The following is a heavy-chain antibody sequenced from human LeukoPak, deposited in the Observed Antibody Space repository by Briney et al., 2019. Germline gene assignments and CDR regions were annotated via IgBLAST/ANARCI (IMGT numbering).Heavy chain of an antibody. Sequence: SETLSLTCAVYGGSFSGYYWSWIRQPPGKGLEWIGEINHSGSTNYNPSLKSRVTISVDTSKNQFSLKLSSVTAADTAVYYCARRITMVRGVRTFDYWGQGTLVTVSS. CDR2: INHSGST. J-gene: IGHJ4*02. CDR1: GGSFSGYY. V-gene: IGHV4-34*01. D-gene: IGHD3-10*01. CDR3: ARRITMVRGVRTFDY.